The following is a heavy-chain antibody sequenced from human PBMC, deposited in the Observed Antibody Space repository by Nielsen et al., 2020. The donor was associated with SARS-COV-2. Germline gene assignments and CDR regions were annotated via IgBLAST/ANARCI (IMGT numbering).Heavy chain of an antibody. D-gene: IGHD1-1*01. CDR3: AKRTGTTS. V-gene: IGHV3-23*01. Sequence: GESLKISCTASGFTFSSYAMSWIRQAPGKGLEWVSAISGSGGSTYYADSVKGRFTISRDNSKNTLYLQMNSLRAEDTAVYYCAKRTGTTSWGQGTLVTVSS. CDR1: GFTFSSYA. CDR2: ISGSGGST. J-gene: IGHJ4*02.